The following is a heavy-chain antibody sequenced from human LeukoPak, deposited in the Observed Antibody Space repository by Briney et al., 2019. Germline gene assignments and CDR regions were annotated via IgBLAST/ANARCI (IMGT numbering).Heavy chain of an antibody. D-gene: IGHD6-6*01. V-gene: IGHV4-34*01. CDR1: GGSFSGYY. CDR3: ARVSSLVGYYYYGMDV. Sequence: SETLSLTCAVYGGSFSGYYWSWIRQPPGKGLEWIGEINHSGSTNYNPSLKSRVTISVDTSKNQFSLKLSSVTAADTAVYYCARVSSLVGYYYYGMDVWGQGTTVTVSS. CDR2: INHSGST. J-gene: IGHJ6*02.